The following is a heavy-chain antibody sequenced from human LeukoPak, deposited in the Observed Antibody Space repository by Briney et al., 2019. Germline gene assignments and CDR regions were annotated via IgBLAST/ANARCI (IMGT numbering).Heavy chain of an antibody. J-gene: IGHJ5*02. CDR3: ARVRDWFDP. CDR2: IWYSGFT. Sequence: PSETLSLTCAVYGGSLSDYYWSWIRQPPGKGLEGIGYIWYSGFTYYNPSLKSRVTISVDTSKDQFFLKLSSVTAADTAMYYCARVRDWFDPWGQGTLVTVSS. D-gene: IGHD4/OR15-4a*01. V-gene: IGHV4-34*01. CDR1: GGSLSDYY.